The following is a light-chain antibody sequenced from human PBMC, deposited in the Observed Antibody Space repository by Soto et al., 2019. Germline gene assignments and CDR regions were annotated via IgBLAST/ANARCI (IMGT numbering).Light chain of an antibody. V-gene: IGKV3-20*01. CDR1: QTVISSY. J-gene: IGKJ2*01. Sequence: ELVWTQSPGTLSLSPEERATLSGRASQTVISSYLAWYQQKPDQAPRLLIFGASSRATGLPDMFSGSDAGTVFILTISGLDPEDSALYYCLKYGGSPRTFGQGTKLEIK. CDR2: GAS. CDR3: LKYGGSPRT.